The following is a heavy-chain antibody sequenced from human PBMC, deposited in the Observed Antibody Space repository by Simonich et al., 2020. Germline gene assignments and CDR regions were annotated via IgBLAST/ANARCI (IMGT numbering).Heavy chain of an antibody. D-gene: IGHD7-27*01. CDR3: ARGALTGDYYYMDV. J-gene: IGHJ6*03. Sequence: QVQLVQSGAEVKKPGASVKVSCKASGYTFTVYYMHWVRQAPGQGLEWMGWINPNSGGTNDAQKFQGRVTMTRDTSISTAYMELSRLRSDDTAVYYCARGALTGDYYYMDVWGKGTTVTVSS. V-gene: IGHV1-2*02. CDR2: INPNSGGT. CDR1: GYTFTVYY.